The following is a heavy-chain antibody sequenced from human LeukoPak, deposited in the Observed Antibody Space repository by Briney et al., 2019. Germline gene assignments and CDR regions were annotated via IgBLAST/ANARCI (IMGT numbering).Heavy chain of an antibody. Sequence: PGGSLRLSCAASGFTFSSYFMSWVRQAPGKGLEWVSTVTSGGTTYYADSVKGLFTISRDNSKNTLYLQMNSLRAEDTAVYYCAKYVSGTYHRGLDYWGQGTLVTVSS. V-gene: IGHV3-23*01. CDR2: VTSGGTT. D-gene: IGHD3-10*01. CDR1: GFTFSSYF. CDR3: AKYVSGTYHRGLDY. J-gene: IGHJ4*02.